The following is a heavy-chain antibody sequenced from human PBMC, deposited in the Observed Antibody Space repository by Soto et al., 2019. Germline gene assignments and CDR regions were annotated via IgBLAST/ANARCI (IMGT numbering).Heavy chain of an antibody. J-gene: IGHJ4*02. CDR2: INDSGST. CDR1: GGSFRGYF. D-gene: IGHD3-16*01. CDR3: QGGDF. V-gene: IGHV4-34*01. Sequence: SETLSLTCAVSGGSFRGYFWSWIRQSPDKGLEWIGEINDSGSTYSNPSFKSRLTMSVDTSRSQISLRLTSVTAADSAVYYCQGGDFWGQGTRVTVSS.